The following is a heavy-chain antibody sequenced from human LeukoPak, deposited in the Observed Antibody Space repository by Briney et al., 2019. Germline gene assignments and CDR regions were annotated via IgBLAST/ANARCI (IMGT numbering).Heavy chain of an antibody. Sequence: GGSLRLSCVASGITFCDYWMSWVRQAPGKGLEWVGCIKSKGDGETIDYNTPVKGRFSISRDDSKNTLYLQMNSLKDEDTAMYYCTVRSSIWSQGTLVTVSS. CDR1: GITFCDYW. CDR2: IKSKGDGETI. V-gene: IGHV3-15*01. J-gene: IGHJ4*02. CDR3: TVRSSI. D-gene: IGHD3-3*02.